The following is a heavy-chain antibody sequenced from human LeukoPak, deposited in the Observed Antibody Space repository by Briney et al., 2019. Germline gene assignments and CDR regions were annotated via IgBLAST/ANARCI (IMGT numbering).Heavy chain of an antibody. CDR2: ISAGGNMQ. CDR1: GFSLSTYQ. Sequence: GGSLRLSCAASGFSLSTYQMNWIRQVPGKGLEWVSHISAGGNMQYYADSVRGRFTMSRDNAKNSLDLQMDSLRTEDTAVYYCARDIVNGPFVISLESWGQGALVTVSS. J-gene: IGHJ4*02. D-gene: IGHD2-21*01. V-gene: IGHV3-48*03. CDR3: ARDIVNGPFVISLES.